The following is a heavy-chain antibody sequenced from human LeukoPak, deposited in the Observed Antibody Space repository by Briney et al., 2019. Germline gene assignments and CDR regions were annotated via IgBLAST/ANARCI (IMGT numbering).Heavy chain of an antibody. CDR1: GYTFTSYG. J-gene: IGHJ6*03. CDR3: AREPQRDGYYYRDV. V-gene: IGHV1-18*01. Sequence: ASVKVSCKASGYTFTSYGISWVRQAPGQGLEWMGWISAYNGNTNYAQKLQGRVTMTTDTSTSTDYMELRSLRSDDTAVYYCAREPQRDGYYYRDVWGKGTRVTVSS. CDR2: ISAYNGNT.